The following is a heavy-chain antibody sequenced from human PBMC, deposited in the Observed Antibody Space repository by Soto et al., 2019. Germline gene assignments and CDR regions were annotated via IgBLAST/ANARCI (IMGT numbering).Heavy chain of an antibody. J-gene: IGHJ4*02. Sequence: QVQLVESGGGVVQPGRSLRLSCAASGFTFSSYGMHWVRQAPGKGLEWVAVISYDGSNKYYADSVKGRFTISRDNSKNALFLKMTGVRAGDRAVYYCAKEYVIAVAGRKGGGIDYWGQGPLVPVSS. V-gene: IGHV3-30*18. D-gene: IGHD6-19*01. CDR3: AKEYVIAVAGRKGGGIDY. CDR1: GFTFSSYG. CDR2: ISYDGSNK.